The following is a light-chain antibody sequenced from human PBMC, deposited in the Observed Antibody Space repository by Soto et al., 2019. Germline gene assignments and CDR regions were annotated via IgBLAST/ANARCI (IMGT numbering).Light chain of an antibody. CDR2: DAS. V-gene: IGKV3-11*01. CDR1: QSVSSN. Sequence: EIVLTQSPATLSLSPGERGTLSGRASQSVSSNLAWYQQKPGQAPRLLIYDASNRATGIPARFSGSGSGTDFTLTISSLEPEDFAGYYCQQRSDWFTFGQGTRLEIK. CDR3: QQRSDWFT. J-gene: IGKJ5*01.